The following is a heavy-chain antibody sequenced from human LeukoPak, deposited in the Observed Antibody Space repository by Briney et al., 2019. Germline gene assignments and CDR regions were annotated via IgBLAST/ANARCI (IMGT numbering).Heavy chain of an antibody. CDR1: GFTFSSYT. CDR2: ISSSSSYI. D-gene: IGHD3-3*01. V-gene: IGHV3-21*01. Sequence: PGGSLRLSCAASGFTFSSYTMNWVRQAPGKGLEWVSSISSSSSYIYYADSVKGRFTLSRDNAKNLLYLQMNSLRAEDTAVYYCARVRSWSGQEAYWGQGTLVTVSS. CDR3: ARVRSWSGQEAY. J-gene: IGHJ4*02.